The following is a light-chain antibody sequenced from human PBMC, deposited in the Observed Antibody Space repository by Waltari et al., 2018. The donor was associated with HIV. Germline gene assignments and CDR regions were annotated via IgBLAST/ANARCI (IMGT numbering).Light chain of an antibody. J-gene: IGKJ1*01. Sequence: EVVLTQSPGVLSLSPGETATLSCRASQSLSSSYLAWYQQKAGQAPRLLIYAASNRATGIPDRFTGRESGTDFILTIRRLEPADSAVYYCQQYGSSPLTFGQGTKVEVK. CDR3: QQYGSSPLT. CDR2: AAS. CDR1: QSLSSSY. V-gene: IGKV3-20*01.